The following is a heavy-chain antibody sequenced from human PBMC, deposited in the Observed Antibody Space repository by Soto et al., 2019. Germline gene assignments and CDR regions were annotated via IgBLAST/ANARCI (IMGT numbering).Heavy chain of an antibody. Sequence: GESLKISCKGSGYSFSSYWIGWVRQMPGKGLEWMGIIYPGDSDTRYSPSFQGQVTISADKSISTAYLQWSSLKASDTAMYYCARHPLGDIALVPAANYGMDVWGQGTTVTVSS. CDR3: ARHPLGDIALVPAANYGMDV. J-gene: IGHJ6*02. V-gene: IGHV5-51*01. D-gene: IGHD2-2*01. CDR1: GYSFSSYW. CDR2: IYPGDSDT.